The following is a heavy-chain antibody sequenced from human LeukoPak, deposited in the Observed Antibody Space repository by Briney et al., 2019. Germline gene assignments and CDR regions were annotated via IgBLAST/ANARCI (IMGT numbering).Heavy chain of an antibody. D-gene: IGHD6-19*01. J-gene: IGHJ4*02. V-gene: IGHV1-3*01. CDR3: ARDSSGWQYYFDY. Sequence: ASVKVSCKASGYTFKSYLMHWVRQAPGQSLEWMGWINPGTGETKYSQTFQGRVTIISDTSASTAYMELSSLRFEGTAVYYCARDSSGWQYYFDYWGQGTLVTVSS. CDR1: GYTFKSYL. CDR2: INPGTGET.